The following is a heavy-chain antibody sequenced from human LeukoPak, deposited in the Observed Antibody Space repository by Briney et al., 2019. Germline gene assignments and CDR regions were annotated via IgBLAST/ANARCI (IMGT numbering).Heavy chain of an antibody. Sequence: GSLRLSCAASGFTFSSYAMSWVRQPPGKGLEWVGEISQSGSTDYNPSLKSRVTISIDTSKNQFSLKLSSVTAADTAVYYCARDGYYDSSGYSPLYNWFDPWGQGTLVTVSS. D-gene: IGHD3-22*01. CDR3: ARDGYYDSSGYSPLYNWFDP. V-gene: IGHV4-34*01. CDR2: ISQSGST. CDR1: GFTFSSYA. J-gene: IGHJ5*02.